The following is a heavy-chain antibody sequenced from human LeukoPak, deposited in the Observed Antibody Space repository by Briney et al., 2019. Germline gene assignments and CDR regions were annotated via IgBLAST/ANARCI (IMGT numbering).Heavy chain of an antibody. CDR1: GFTFSSYG. CDR3: AKALSSSSWNDDY. Sequence: GGSLRLSCAASGFTFSSYGMHWVRQAPGKGLEWVAVIWYDGSNKYYADSVKGRFTISRDNSKNTLYLQMNSLRAEDTAVYYCAKALSSSSWNDDYWGQGTLVTVSS. V-gene: IGHV3-33*06. CDR2: IWYDGSNK. J-gene: IGHJ4*02. D-gene: IGHD6-13*01.